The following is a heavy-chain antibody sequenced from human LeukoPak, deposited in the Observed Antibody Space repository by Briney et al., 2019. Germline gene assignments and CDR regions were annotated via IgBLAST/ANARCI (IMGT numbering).Heavy chain of an antibody. CDR1: GGSISSYY. CDR2: IYTSGST. J-gene: IGHJ3*02. CDR3: ARENDGELEMLDAFDI. D-gene: IGHD3-10*01. V-gene: IGHV4-4*07. Sequence: SETLSLTCTVSGGSISSYYWSWIRQPAGKGLEWIGRIYTSGSTNYNPSLKSRVTMSVDTSKNQFSLKLSSVTAADTAVYYCARENDGELEMLDAFDIWGQGTMVTVSS.